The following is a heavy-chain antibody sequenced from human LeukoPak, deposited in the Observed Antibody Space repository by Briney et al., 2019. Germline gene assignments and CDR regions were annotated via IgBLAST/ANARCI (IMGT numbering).Heavy chain of an antibody. Sequence: ASVKVSCKASGYTFTSYDINWVRQATGQGLEWMGWMNPNSGNTGYAQEFQGRVTMTRNTSISTAYMELSSLRSEDTAVYYCARSDYDDAFDIWGQGTMVTVSS. CDR2: MNPNSGNT. V-gene: IGHV1-8*01. J-gene: IGHJ3*02. D-gene: IGHD3-22*01. CDR1: GYTFTSYD. CDR3: ARSDYDDAFDI.